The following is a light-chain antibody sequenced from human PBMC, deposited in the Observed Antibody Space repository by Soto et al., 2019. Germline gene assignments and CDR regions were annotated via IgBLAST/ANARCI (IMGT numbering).Light chain of an antibody. CDR1: QSVSSN. J-gene: IGKJ5*01. CDR3: HQYNERPSNT. Sequence: EVVMTQSPATLSVSPGERATLSCRASQSVSSNLAWYQQKPGQAPRLLIYAASTRATGIPARFSGSGSGTEFSLTITGLQSEDFAVYYCHQYNERPSNTFGQGTRLEI. V-gene: IGKV3-15*01. CDR2: AAS.